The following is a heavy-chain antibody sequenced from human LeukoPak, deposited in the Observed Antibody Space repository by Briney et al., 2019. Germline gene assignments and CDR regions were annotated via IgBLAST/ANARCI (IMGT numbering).Heavy chain of an antibody. V-gene: IGHV1-69*05. CDR2: IIPIFGTA. J-gene: IGHJ4*02. D-gene: IGHD3-10*01. CDR3: ARGPYGSGSYYLFDY. Sequence: SVKVSCKASGGTFISYAISWVRQAPGQGLEWMGRIIPIFGTANYAQKFQGRVTITTDESTSTAYMELSSLRSEDTAVYSCARGPYGSGSYYLFDYWGQGTLVTVSS. CDR1: GGTFISYA.